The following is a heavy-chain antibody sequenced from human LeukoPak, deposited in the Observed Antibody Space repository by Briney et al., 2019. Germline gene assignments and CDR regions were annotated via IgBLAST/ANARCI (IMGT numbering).Heavy chain of an antibody. J-gene: IGHJ6*02. CDR3: ARRSGGDYGDYYGMDV. Sequence: PSETLSLTCTVSGGSISSYYWSWIRQPPGKGLEWIGYIYYSGSTNYNPSLKSRVTISVDTSKNQFSLKLSSVTAADTAVYYCARRSGGDYGDYYGMDVWGQGTTATVSS. D-gene: IGHD4-17*01. CDR1: GGSISSYY. V-gene: IGHV4-59*08. CDR2: IYYSGST.